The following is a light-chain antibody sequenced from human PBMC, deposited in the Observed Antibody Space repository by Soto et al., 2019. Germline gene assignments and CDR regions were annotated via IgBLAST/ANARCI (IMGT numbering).Light chain of an antibody. Sequence: DIQMPQSPFTLSASVGDRVTITCRASQSISTWLAWYQQKPGRAPKLLIYAASSLQSGVSSRFSGSGSGTDCTLTISSLKKEDGATYDGQQGNSFPFTFGPGTKVDIK. V-gene: IGKV1-12*01. J-gene: IGKJ3*01. CDR1: QSISTW. CDR2: AAS. CDR3: QQGNSFPFT.